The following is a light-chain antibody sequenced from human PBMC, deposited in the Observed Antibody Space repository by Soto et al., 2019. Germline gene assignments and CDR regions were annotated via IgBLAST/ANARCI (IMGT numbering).Light chain of an antibody. J-gene: IGKJ2*01. V-gene: IGKV1-39*01. CDR3: QQSYTTPRT. CDR1: QSISNY. Sequence: DIQMTQSPSSLSASVGDRDTITRRASQSISNYLNWYQQKSGKAPKLLIYAASTLQRGVSSRFSGSGSGTDFTLTISSLQPEDFAIYYCQQSYTTPRTVGQGTELEIK. CDR2: AAS.